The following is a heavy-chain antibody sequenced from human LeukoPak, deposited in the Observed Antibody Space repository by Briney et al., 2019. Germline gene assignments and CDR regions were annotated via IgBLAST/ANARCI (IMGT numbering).Heavy chain of an antibody. Sequence: GGSLRLSCAASGFTFNSYWMHWVRQAPAKGLVWVSRINSDGSSTNYADSVKGRFTISRDNAKNTLFLQMNSLRAEDTALYYCARTTSMNYVGDAFHIWGQGTMVTVSS. J-gene: IGHJ3*02. CDR2: INSDGSST. CDR1: GFTFNSYW. D-gene: IGHD1-7*01. V-gene: IGHV3-74*01. CDR3: ARTTSMNYVGDAFHI.